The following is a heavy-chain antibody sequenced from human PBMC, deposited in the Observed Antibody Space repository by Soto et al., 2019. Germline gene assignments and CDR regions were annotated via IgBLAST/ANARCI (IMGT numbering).Heavy chain of an antibody. Sequence: GGSLRLSCAASGFTFSSYSMNWVRQAPGKGLEWVSYISSSSSTIYYADSVKGRFTISRDNAKNSLYLQMNSLRDEDTAVYYCARDGRYCTNGVCPIDYWGQGTLVTVSS. CDR2: ISSSSSTI. CDR3: ARDGRYCTNGVCPIDY. J-gene: IGHJ4*02. V-gene: IGHV3-48*02. CDR1: GFTFSSYS. D-gene: IGHD2-8*01.